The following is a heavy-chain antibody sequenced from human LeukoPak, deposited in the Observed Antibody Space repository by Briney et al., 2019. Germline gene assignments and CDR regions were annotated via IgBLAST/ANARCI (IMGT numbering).Heavy chain of an antibody. J-gene: IGHJ4*02. CDR1: GGPISSGGDY. CDR2: ISHNGSP. V-gene: IGHV4-30-2*01. CDR3: ARGDRGANWLLTLFDY. Sequence: ALETLSLTCTVSGGPISSGGDYWSWIRQPPGKGLEWIGYISHNGSPYYNPSLKSRVTISLDRSKNQFSLKLSSVTAADTAVYYCARGDRGANWLLTLFDYWGQGTLVTDS. D-gene: IGHD3-9*01.